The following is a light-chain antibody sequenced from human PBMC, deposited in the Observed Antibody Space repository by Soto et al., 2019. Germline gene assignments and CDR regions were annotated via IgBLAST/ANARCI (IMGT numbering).Light chain of an antibody. CDR1: SGSIASNY. CDR2: EDN. J-gene: IGLJ2*01. CDR3: QSYDSSNVV. Sequence: NFMLTQPHSVSESPGKTVTISCSGSSGSIASNYVQWYQQRPGSAPTTVIYEDNQRPSGVPDRFPGSTDSSSNSASLTISGLKTEDEADYYCQSYDSSNVVFGGGTKLTVL. V-gene: IGLV6-57*02.